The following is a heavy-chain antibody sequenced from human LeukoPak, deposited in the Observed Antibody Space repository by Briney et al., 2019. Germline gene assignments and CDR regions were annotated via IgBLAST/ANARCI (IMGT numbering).Heavy chain of an antibody. J-gene: IGHJ4*02. CDR1: GFTFSSYE. D-gene: IGHD6-19*01. CDR3: TRESASGWGFDY. V-gene: IGHV3-48*03. CDR2: ISSTGTTI. Sequence: HPGGSLRLSCAASGFTFSSYEMNWVRQAPGKGLQWVSYISSTGTTIYYADSVKGRFTISRDNSKNTLYLQMNSLRPEDTAVYYCTRESASGWGFDYWGQGTLVTVSS.